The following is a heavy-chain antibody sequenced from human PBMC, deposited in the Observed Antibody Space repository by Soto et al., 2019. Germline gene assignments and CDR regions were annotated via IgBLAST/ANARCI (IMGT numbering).Heavy chain of an antibody. J-gene: IGHJ4*02. CDR2: IRSKAYGGTT. CDR3: TRVGDWADSSGYSPYYFDY. V-gene: IGHV3-49*03. Sequence: GGSLRLSCTASGFTFGDYAMSWFRQAPGKGLEWVGFIRSKAYGGTTEYAASVKGRFTISRDDSKSIAYLQMNSLKTEDTAVYYCTRVGDWADSSGYSPYYFDYWGQGTLVTVSS. CDR1: GFTFGDYA. D-gene: IGHD3-22*01.